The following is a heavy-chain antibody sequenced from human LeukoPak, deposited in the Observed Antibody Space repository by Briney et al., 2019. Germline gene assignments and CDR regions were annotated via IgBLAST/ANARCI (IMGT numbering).Heavy chain of an antibody. D-gene: IGHD3-10*01. CDR1: GGSISSYY. Sequence: PSETLSLTCTVSGGSISSYYCSWIRQPAGKGLEWIGRIYTSGSTNYNPSLKSRVTISVDKSKNQFSLKLSSVTAADTAVYYCARERYGYYYYYMDVWAEGTTVTVSS. CDR2: IYTSGST. V-gene: IGHV4-4*07. J-gene: IGHJ6*03. CDR3: ARERYGYYYYYMDV.